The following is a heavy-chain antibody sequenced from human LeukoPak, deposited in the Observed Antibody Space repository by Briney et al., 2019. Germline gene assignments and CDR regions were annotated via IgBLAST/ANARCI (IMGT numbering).Heavy chain of an antibody. V-gene: IGHV3-7*05. J-gene: IGHJ1*01. Sequence: QPGGSLRLSCAASGFTFSNYWMSWVRQPPGKGLEWVANIQQDGTGKYYVDSVKGRFTISRDNAKNSLSLQMNSLRAEDTAVYYCTSYRAEYFQHWGQGTLVTVSS. CDR1: GFTFSNYW. CDR3: TSYRAEYFQH. CDR2: IQQDGTGK.